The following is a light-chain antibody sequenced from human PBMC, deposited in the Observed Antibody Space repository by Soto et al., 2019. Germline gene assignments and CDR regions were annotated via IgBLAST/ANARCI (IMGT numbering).Light chain of an antibody. Sequence: ETVVTQSPGTLSLSPGERATLSCRASQSVDSNYLAWYQQKPGQAPRLLIYGASTRATGIPDRFSGSGSGTDFTLTISKPEPEDFAVYHCQQYGRTPYTFGQGTKLEIK. CDR2: GAS. CDR3: QQYGRTPYT. CDR1: QSVDSNY. V-gene: IGKV3-20*01. J-gene: IGKJ2*01.